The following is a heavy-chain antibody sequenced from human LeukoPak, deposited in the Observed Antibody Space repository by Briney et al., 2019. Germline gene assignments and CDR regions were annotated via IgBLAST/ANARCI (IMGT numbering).Heavy chain of an antibody. CDR1: GFTFSSYA. Sequence: GGSLRLSCAASGFTFSSYAMSWVRQAPRKGLEWVSGISGSGSSTYYADSVKGRFTISRDNSKNTLNLQMNSLRAEDTAVYYCANHSDTAMVYAYWGQGTLVTVSS. J-gene: IGHJ4*02. V-gene: IGHV3-23*01. D-gene: IGHD5-18*01. CDR2: ISGSGSST. CDR3: ANHSDTAMVYAY.